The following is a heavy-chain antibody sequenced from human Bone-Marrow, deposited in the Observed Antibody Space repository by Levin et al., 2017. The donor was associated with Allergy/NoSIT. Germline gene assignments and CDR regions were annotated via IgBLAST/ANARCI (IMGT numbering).Heavy chain of an antibody. J-gene: IGHJ6*02. CDR1: GFTFSSFW. Sequence: WGSLRLSCAASGFTFSSFWMHWVRQVPGKGLVWVSRIDNDGAVTEYADSVKGRFTISRDNAKNTLYLQMNSLRAEDTAVYYCASTLYDILTGLYGVDVWGQGTTVTVAS. V-gene: IGHV3-74*01. CDR2: IDNDGAVT. CDR3: ASTLYDILTGLYGVDV. D-gene: IGHD3-9*01.